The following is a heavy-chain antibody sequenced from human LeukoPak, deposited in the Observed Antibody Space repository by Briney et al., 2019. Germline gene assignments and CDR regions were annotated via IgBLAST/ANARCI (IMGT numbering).Heavy chain of an antibody. V-gene: IGHV3-15*07. D-gene: IGHD6-19*01. J-gene: IGHJ6*02. Sequence: GSLRLSCAASGFTFSNAWMNWVRQAPGKGLEWVGRIKSKTDGGTTDYAAPVKGRFTIARDDSKNTLYLQMNSLKTEDTAVYYCTTDQAGYSSGWYKVWWSYYGMDVWGQGTTVTVSS. CDR2: IKSKTDGGTT. CDR3: TTDQAGYSSGWYKVWWSYYGMDV. CDR1: GFTFSNAW.